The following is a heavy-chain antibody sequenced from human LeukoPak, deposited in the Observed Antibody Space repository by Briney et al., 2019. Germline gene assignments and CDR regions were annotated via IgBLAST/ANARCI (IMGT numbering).Heavy chain of an antibody. CDR2: INHSGST. D-gene: IGHD5-18*01. CDR1: GGSFSGYY. CDR3: ARGRRAMAPRGSPGLHYTGQGLHPLYYFDY. J-gene: IGHJ4*02. V-gene: IGHV4-34*01. Sequence: SETLSLTCAVYGGSFSGYYWSWIRQPPGKGLEWIGEINHSGSTNYNPSLKSRVTISVDTSKNQFSLKLSSVTAADTAVYYCARGRRAMAPRGSPGLHYTGQGLHPLYYFDYWGQGTLVTVSS.